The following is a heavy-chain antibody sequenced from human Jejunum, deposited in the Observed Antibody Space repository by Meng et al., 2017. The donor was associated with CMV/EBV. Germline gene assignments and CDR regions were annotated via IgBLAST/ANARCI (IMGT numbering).Heavy chain of an antibody. V-gene: IGHV3-23*01. Sequence: EVQMLESGGGLVQPGGSLRLSCAASGFIFSNYAMNWARQAPGKGLDWVSGISGSGGTTWYADSVKGRFTISRDNSKNTLYLQMNSLRVEDTAIYYCAPNHWGQGILVTVSS. CDR2: ISGSGGTT. CDR3: APNH. CDR1: GFIFSNYA. J-gene: IGHJ5*02.